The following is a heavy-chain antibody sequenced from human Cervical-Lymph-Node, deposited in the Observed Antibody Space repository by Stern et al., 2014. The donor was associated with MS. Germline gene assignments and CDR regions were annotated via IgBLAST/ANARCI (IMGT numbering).Heavy chain of an antibody. CDR3: ARGEEY. J-gene: IGHJ4*02. CDR2: ISIYNGNT. CDR1: GYTFTSYG. V-gene: IGHV1-18*01. D-gene: IGHD3-16*01. Sequence: VHLVESGVEVKKPGASVKVSCKTSGYTFTSYGITWVRQAPGQGLEWVGWISIYNGNTRYAQKFQGRVTMTSDTSTSTAYMELRSLRSDDTAVYYCARGEEYWGQGTLVTVSS.